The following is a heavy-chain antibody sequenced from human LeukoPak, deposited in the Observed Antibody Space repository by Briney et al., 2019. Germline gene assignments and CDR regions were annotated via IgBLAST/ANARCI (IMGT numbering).Heavy chain of an antibody. CDR3: AGNYGPYYFDY. J-gene: IGHJ4*02. V-gene: IGHV3-33*01. CDR1: GFTFSNYG. D-gene: IGHD3-10*01. CDR2: IWYDGSNK. Sequence: GGTLRLSCAASGFTFSNYGMHWVRQAPGKGLEWVAVIWYDGSNKYYADSVKGRFTISRDNSKNTLYLQMNSLRAEDTAVYYCAGNYGPYYFDYWGQGTLVTVSS.